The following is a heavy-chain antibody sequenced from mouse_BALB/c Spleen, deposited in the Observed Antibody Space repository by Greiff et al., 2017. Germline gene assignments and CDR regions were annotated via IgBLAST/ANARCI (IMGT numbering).Heavy chain of an antibody. Sequence: EVKVVESGGGLVQPGGSLKLSCAASGFTFSSYTMSWVRQTPEKRLEWVAYISNGGGSTYYPDTVKGRFTISRDNAKNTLYLQMSSLKSEDTAMYYCARQGKSRAYYGNYVDWYFDVWGAGTTVTVSS. CDR1: GFTFSSYT. V-gene: IGHV5-12-2*01. CDR3: ARQGKSRAYYGNYVDWYFDV. CDR2: ISNGGGST. D-gene: IGHD2-10*01. J-gene: IGHJ1*01.